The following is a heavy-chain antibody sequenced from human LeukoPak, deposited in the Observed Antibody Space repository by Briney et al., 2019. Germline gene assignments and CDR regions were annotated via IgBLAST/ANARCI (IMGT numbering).Heavy chain of an antibody. Sequence: GGSLRLSCAASGFTFSSYWMTWVRQAPGKWLEWVANIKQDASERYCVDSVKGRFTISRDNAKTSLYLQMNSLRAEDTAVYYCATPTAGTWHFDYWGQGTLVTVSS. V-gene: IGHV3-7*01. CDR2: IKQDASER. J-gene: IGHJ4*02. CDR1: GFTFSSYW. CDR3: ATPTAGTWHFDY. D-gene: IGHD1-1*01.